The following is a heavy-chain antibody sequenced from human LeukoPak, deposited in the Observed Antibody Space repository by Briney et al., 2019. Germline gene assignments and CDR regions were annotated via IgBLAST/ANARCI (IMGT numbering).Heavy chain of an antibody. J-gene: IGHJ5*01. CDR1: GDTFSNYA. Sequence: SVKVSCKTSGDTFSNYAINWVRQAPGQGLEWMGGIIPFFGTVNYAQSFQGRLTITADEPTITAYMELSSLRSEDTAVYYCATGGRWFDYWGQGTLVIVSS. CDR3: ATGGRWFDY. D-gene: IGHD1-26*01. CDR2: IIPFFGTV. V-gene: IGHV1-69*13.